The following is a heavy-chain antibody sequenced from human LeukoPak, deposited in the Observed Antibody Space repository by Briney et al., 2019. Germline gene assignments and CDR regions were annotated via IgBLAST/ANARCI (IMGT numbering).Heavy chain of an antibody. CDR2: ISYDGSNK. CDR3: ARGSGGSCYWCY. D-gene: IGHD2-15*01. Sequence: GGSLILSCAASGFTFSSYAMHWVRQAPGKGLEWVAVISYDGSNKYYADSVKGRFTISRDNSKNTLYLQMNSLRAEDTAVYYCARGSGGSCYWCYWGQGTLVTVSS. CDR1: GFTFSSYA. V-gene: IGHV3-30-3*01. J-gene: IGHJ4*02.